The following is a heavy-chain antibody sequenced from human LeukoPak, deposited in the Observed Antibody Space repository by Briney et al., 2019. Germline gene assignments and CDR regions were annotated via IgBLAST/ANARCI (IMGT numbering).Heavy chain of an antibody. CDR2: INHSGST. CDR1: GGSFSGYY. V-gene: IGHV4-34*01. CDR3: ARGPSSPTVTSRPIDY. D-gene: IGHD4-17*01. Sequence: SETLSLTCAVCGGSFSGYYWSWIRQPPGKGLEWIGEINHSGSTNYNPSLKSRVTISVDTSKNQFSLKLSSVTAADTAVYYCARGPSSPTVTSRPIDYWGQGTLVTVSS. J-gene: IGHJ4*02.